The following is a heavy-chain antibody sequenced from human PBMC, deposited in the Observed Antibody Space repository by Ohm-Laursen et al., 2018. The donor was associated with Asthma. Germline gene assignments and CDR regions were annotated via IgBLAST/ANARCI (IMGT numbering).Heavy chain of an antibody. Sequence: SLRLSCTASGFTFSSYAMHWVRQAPGKGLEWVAVISYDGSNKYYADSVKGRFTISRDNSKNTLYLQMNSLRAEDTAVYYCARGLPAAAGDYFDYWGQGTLVTVSS. CDR1: GFTFSSYA. CDR3: ARGLPAAAGDYFDY. CDR2: ISYDGSNK. D-gene: IGHD6-13*01. J-gene: IGHJ4*02. V-gene: IGHV3-30-3*01.